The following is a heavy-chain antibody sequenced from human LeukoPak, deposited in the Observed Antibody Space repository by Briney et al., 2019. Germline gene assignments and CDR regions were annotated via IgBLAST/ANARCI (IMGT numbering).Heavy chain of an antibody. CDR1: GFTFSSYA. Sequence: GGSLRLSCAASGFTFSSYAMNGVRQAPGKGLDGVADISGSGGTTCEADSVKGRFTISREYSKNTLYLQMNSLRVEDTAVYYCARDKYYFDYWGQGTLVTVSS. J-gene: IGHJ4*02. CDR2: ISGSGGTT. CDR3: ARDKYYFDY. V-gene: IGHV3-23*01.